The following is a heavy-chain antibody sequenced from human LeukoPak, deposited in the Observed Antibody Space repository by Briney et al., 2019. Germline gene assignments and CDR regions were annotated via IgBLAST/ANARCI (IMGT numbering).Heavy chain of an antibody. Sequence: GGSLRLSCAASGFTFSSYAVNWVRQAPGKGLEWVSTISVSGDSTYYADSVKDRFTISRDNSKNTLYLQMNDLRAEDTAVYYCAKAPITVAGRFDPWGQGTLVTVSS. CDR2: ISVSGDST. V-gene: IGHV3-23*01. D-gene: IGHD6-19*01. J-gene: IGHJ5*02. CDR1: GFTFSSYA. CDR3: AKAPITVAGRFDP.